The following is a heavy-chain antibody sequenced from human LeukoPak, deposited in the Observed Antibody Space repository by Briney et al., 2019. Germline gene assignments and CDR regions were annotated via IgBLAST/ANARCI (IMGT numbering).Heavy chain of an antibody. CDR1: GFTVSSNS. J-gene: IGHJ4*02. CDR3: ARRAGAYTHPYDY. V-gene: IGHV3-53*01. CDR2: IYSAGST. D-gene: IGHD3-16*01. Sequence: GGSLRLSCTVSGFTVSSNSMSWVRQAPGKGLEWVSFIYSAGSTHYSDSVKGRFTISIDNSRNTLYLQMNSLRAEDTAVYYCARRAGAYTHPYDYWGQGTLVTVS.